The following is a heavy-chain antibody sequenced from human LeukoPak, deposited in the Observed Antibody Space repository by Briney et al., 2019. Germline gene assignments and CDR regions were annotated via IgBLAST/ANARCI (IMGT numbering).Heavy chain of an antibody. CDR3: AKGVGYCSGGSCQQFDY. J-gene: IGHJ4*02. CDR1: GFTFSSYH. D-gene: IGHD2-15*01. CDR2: ISTSSIYI. Sequence: GGSLRLSCEVSGFTFSSYHMNWVRQAPGKGLEWVSSISTSSIYIYYVDSVKGRFTISRDNSNNMLYLQMNSLRAEDTAVYYCAKGVGYCSGGSCQQFDYWGQGTLVTVSS. V-gene: IGHV3-21*04.